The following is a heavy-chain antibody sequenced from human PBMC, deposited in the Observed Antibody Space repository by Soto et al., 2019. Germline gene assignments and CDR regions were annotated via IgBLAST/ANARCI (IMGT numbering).Heavy chain of an antibody. V-gene: IGHV4-34*01. CDR2: INDSGNT. D-gene: IGHD3-16*01. CDR3: ATRPNNVHYYVGVFDF. J-gene: IGHJ4*02. CDR1: GGSFRGYF. Sequence: SETLSLTCAVSGGSFRGYFWSWIRQSPAKGLEWIGEINDSGNTYYNPSFKSRLTISVDTSTSQISLRLTSVTAADTALYYCATRPNNVHYYVGVFDFWGQGALVTVSS.